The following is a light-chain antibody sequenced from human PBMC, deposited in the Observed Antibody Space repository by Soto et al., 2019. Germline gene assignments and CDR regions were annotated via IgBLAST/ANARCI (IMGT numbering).Light chain of an antibody. CDR1: SSNIGSNT. CDR3: AAWDASLNGYV. Sequence: QSVLTQPPSACGTPGQRVTISCSGSSSNIGSNTVNWYQQLPGTAPKLLIYNDNQRPSGVPDRFSGSKSGTSASLAISGLQSGDEADYACAAWDASLNGYVFGTGTKVTVL. J-gene: IGLJ1*01. CDR2: NDN. V-gene: IGLV1-44*01.